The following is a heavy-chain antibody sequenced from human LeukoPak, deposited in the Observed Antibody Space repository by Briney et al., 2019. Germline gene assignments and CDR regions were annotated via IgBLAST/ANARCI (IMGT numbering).Heavy chain of an antibody. J-gene: IGHJ4*02. CDR1: GYRFTSYW. D-gene: IGHD1-26*01. V-gene: IGHV5-51*01. CDR3: ARMGIVGATPFDY. Sequence: GESLQISCKGSGYRFTSYWIGWVCQMPGKGLEWMGIIYPGDSDTRYSPSFQGQVTISADKSISTAYLQWSSLKASDTAMYYCARMGIVGATPFDYWGQGTLVTVSS. CDR2: IYPGDSDT.